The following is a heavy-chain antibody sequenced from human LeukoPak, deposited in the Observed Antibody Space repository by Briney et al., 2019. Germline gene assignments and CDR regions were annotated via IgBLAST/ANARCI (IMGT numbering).Heavy chain of an antibody. CDR1: GFTFSSYA. V-gene: IGHV3-21*06. J-gene: IGHJ4*02. CDR2: ISSGSSYI. Sequence: PGGSLRLSCAASGFTFSSYAMSWVRQAPGKGLEWVSSISSGSSYIYYADSVKGRFTISRDNAKNSLYLQMNSLRAGDTAVYYCARDDSGDYSLDHWGQGTLVTVSS. CDR3: ARDDSGDYSLDH. D-gene: IGHD4-17*01.